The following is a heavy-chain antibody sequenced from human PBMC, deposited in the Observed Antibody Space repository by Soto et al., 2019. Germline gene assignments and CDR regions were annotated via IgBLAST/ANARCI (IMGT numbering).Heavy chain of an antibody. CDR1: GGSISSSSYY. V-gene: IGHV4-39*01. CDR3: ARGLDYYDYVWGSYRTGDYFDY. J-gene: IGHJ4*02. CDR2: IYYSGST. Sequence: QLQLQESGPGLVKPSETLSLTCTVSGGSISSSSYYWGRIRQPPGKGLEWIGSIYYSGSTYYNPSLKSRVTISVDTSKNQFSLKLSSVTAADTAVYYCARGLDYYDYVWGSYRTGDYFDYWGQGTLVTVSS. D-gene: IGHD3-16*02.